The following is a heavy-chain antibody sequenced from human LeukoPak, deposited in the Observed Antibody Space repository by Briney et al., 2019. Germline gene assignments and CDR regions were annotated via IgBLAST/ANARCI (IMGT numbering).Heavy chain of an antibody. CDR2: IYYSGST. D-gene: IGHD2-15*01. V-gene: IGHV4-39*07. J-gene: IGHJ3*01. CDR1: GGSISSSSYY. CDR3: ARGTPRFDS. Sequence: SETLSLTCTVSGGSISSSSYYWGWIRQPPGKGLQWIGSIYYSGSTFYNPSLKSRATISVDTSINQFSLKLNSLTAADTAMYYCARGTPRFDSWSQGTMVTVS.